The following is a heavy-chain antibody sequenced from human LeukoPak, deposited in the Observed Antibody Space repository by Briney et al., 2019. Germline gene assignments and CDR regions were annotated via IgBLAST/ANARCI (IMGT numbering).Heavy chain of an antibody. CDR3: ARGSSGAAESYFDY. D-gene: IGHD2-2*01. CDR1: GFTFSSYN. CDR2: ISSSSSYI. J-gene: IGHJ4*02. V-gene: IGHV3-21*01. Sequence: PGGSLRLSCATSGFTFSSYNMNWVRQASGRGLEWASSISSSSSYIYYADSVKGRFTISRDSAKNSLYLQMNSLRAEDTAVYYCARGSSGAAESYFDYWGQGTLVTVSS.